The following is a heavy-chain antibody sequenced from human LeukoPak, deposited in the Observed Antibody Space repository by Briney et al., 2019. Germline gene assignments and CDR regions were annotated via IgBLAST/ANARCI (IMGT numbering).Heavy chain of an antibody. CDR1: GGSISSYY. CDR3: ARDVRPLIHAFDI. Sequence: SETLSLTCTVSGGSISSYYWSWIRQPPGKGLEWLGSIYYSGSTYYNPSLKSRVTISVDTSKNQFSLKLSSVTAADTAVYYCARDVRPLIHAFDIWGQGTVVTVSS. V-gene: IGHV4-39*07. J-gene: IGHJ3*02. CDR2: IYYSGST.